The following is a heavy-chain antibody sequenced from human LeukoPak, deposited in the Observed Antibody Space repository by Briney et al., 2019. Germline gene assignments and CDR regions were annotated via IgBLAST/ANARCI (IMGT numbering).Heavy chain of an antibody. V-gene: IGHV4-61*01. CDR3: ARTYYYFPGSSSGSYNFDY. CDR2: ITYSGST. J-gene: IGHJ4*02. Sequence: SETLSLTCTVSGGSVSSGSYYWSWIRQPPGKGLEWIGYITYSGSTNYNPSLRSRVTISINTSRNQFSLKLSSVTAADTAIYYCARTYYYFPGSSSGSYNFDYWGQGTPVTVSS. CDR1: GGSVSSGSYY. D-gene: IGHD3-10*01.